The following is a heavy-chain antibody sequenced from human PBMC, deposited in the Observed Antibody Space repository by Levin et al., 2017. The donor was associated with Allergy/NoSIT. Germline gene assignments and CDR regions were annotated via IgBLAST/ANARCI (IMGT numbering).Heavy chain of an antibody. CDR3: ARNDYGDYVQSFDY. CDR1: GYTFTDHY. CDR2: VNCNSGDT. J-gene: IGHJ4*02. D-gene: IGHD4-17*01. Sequence: GESLKISCKAAGYTFTDHYMHWVRQAPGQGLEWMGWVNCNSGDTHYAQKFQDRVTMTRDTSITTAYIEVSSLRFDDTALYFCARNDYGDYVQSFDYWGQGSLVSVSS. V-gene: IGHV1-2*02.